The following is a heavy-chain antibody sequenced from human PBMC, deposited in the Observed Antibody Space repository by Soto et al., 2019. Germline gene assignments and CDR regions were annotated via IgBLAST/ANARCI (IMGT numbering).Heavy chain of an antibody. Sequence: GASVKVSCKTSGYTFNTYGINWVRQAPGQGLELMGWISAYDGKTTYAEKFQGRATLTTDTSTSTAYMELRSLRSDDTAIYYCARDPHEFWTSYWFDPWGQGTLVTVSS. D-gene: IGHD3-3*01. J-gene: IGHJ5*02. V-gene: IGHV1-18*01. CDR3: ARDPHEFWTSYWFDP. CDR1: GYTFNTYG. CDR2: ISAYDGKT.